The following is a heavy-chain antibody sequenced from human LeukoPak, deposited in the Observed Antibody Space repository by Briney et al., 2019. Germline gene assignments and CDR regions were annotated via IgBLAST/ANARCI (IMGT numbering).Heavy chain of an antibody. CDR2: IYYSGST. CDR3: ARSDYYDSSGYSFDY. J-gene: IGHJ4*02. Sequence: PSETLSLTCTVSGGSISSGGYYWSWIRQHPGKGLEWIGYIYYSGSTYYNPSLKSRVTISVDTSKNQFSLKLSSVTAADTAVYYCARSDYYDSSGYSFDYWGQETLVTVSS. V-gene: IGHV4-31*03. D-gene: IGHD3-22*01. CDR1: GGSISSGGYY.